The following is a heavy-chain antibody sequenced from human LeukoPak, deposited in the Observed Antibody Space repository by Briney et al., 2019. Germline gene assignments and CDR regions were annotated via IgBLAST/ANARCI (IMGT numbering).Heavy chain of an antibody. Sequence: SETLSLTCTVSGYSISSGYYWGWIRQPPGKGLEWIGSIYHSGSTYYNPSLKSRVTISVDTSKNQFSLKLSSVTAADTAVYYCARENDLKFDPWGQGTLVTVSS. CDR2: IYHSGST. CDR3: ARENDLKFDP. CDR1: GYSISSGYY. V-gene: IGHV4-38-2*02. J-gene: IGHJ5*02.